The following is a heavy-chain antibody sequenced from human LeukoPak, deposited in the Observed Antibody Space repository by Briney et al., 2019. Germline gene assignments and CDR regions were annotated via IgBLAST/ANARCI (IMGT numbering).Heavy chain of an antibody. Sequence: GGSLRLSCAPSGFSFSSYAMHWVRQAPGKGLEWVAVISYDGNNKYYADSVKGRFTISRDNSKNTLYLQMNSLRAEDTALYYCAKDVGSRSNIKNWFDPWGQGTLVTVSS. CDR1: GFSFSSYA. D-gene: IGHD6-13*01. V-gene: IGHV3-30-3*01. CDR3: AKDVGSRSNIKNWFDP. J-gene: IGHJ5*02. CDR2: ISYDGNNK.